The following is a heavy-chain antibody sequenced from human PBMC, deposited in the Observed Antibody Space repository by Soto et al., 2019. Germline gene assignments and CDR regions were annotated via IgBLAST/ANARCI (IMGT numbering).Heavy chain of an antibody. J-gene: IGHJ6*02. V-gene: IGHV1-69*06. CDR1: GGTFSSYA. D-gene: IGHD2-2*01. Sequence: QVQLVQSGAEVKKPGSSVKVSCKASGGTFSSYAISWVRQAPGQGLEWMGGIIPIFGTANYAQKFQGRVTITADKSTSTAYMELSSLRAEDTAVYYCARVGGGIVVVPAAILVDYYYYGMDVWGQGTTVTVSS. CDR3: ARVGGGIVVVPAAILVDYYYYGMDV. CDR2: IIPIFGTA.